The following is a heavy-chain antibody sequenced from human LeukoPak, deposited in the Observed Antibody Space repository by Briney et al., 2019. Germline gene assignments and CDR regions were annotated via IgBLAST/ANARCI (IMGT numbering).Heavy chain of an antibody. CDR2: IIAIFGTG. J-gene: IGHJ6*03. Sequence: AVTVSYKASGGTFISYAISWVGQAPGEGREGMGGIIAIFGTGNYAQKFQGRVTITTDASTSTAYLELSSLRSEDTALYYCAESSGITGTTRDYYYYMDVWGKGTTVTVSS. CDR1: GGTFISYA. V-gene: IGHV1-69*05. D-gene: IGHD1-7*01. CDR3: AESSGITGTTRDYYYYMDV.